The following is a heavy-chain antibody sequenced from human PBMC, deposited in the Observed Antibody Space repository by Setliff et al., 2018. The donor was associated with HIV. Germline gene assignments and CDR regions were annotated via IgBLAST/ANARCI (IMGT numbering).Heavy chain of an antibody. CDR2: MNPNSGNT. D-gene: IGHD2-15*01. Sequence: GASVKVSCKASGYTFGSYDINWVRQATGQGLEWMGWMNPNSGNTGCAQKFQGRVTMTRDKSTNTAYMELSSLKSDDTAVYYCARGPEEGDCSGGSCYGNFDPWGQGTLVTVSS. CDR3: ARGPEEGDCSGGSCYGNFDP. CDR1: GYTFGSYD. V-gene: IGHV1-8*02. J-gene: IGHJ5*02.